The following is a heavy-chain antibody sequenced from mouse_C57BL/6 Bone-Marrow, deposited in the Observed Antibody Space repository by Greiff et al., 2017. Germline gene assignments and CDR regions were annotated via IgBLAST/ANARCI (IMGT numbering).Heavy chain of an antibody. J-gene: IGHJ1*03. Sequence: DAMLVESGGGLVKPGGSLKLSCAASGFTFSSYAMSWVRQTPEKRLEWVATISDGGSYTYYPDNVKGRFPISRDNAKNNLYLHMSHLKTEDTAMYYWARWITTVVARYFDVWGTGTTVTVSS. CDR3: ARWITTVVARYFDV. V-gene: IGHV5-4*03. CDR1: GFTFSSYA. CDR2: ISDGGSYT. D-gene: IGHD1-1*01.